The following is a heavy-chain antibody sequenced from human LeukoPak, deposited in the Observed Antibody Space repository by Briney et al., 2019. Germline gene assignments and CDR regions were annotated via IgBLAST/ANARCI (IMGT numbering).Heavy chain of an antibody. CDR2: ISSSSTTI. J-gene: IGHJ4*02. CDR3: ARVRPTMGNYFDY. V-gene: IGHV3-48*02. CDR1: GFTFSSYS. D-gene: IGHD7-27*01. Sequence: GGSLRLSCAASGFTFSSYSMNWLRQAPVKGLEWVSYISSSSTTIYYADSVKGRFTISRDNAKNSLYLQMNSLRDEDTAVYYCARVRPTMGNYFDYWGQGTLVTVSS.